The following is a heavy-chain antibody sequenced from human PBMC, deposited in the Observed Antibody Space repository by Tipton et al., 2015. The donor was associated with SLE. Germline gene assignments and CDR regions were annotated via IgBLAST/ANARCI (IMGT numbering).Heavy chain of an antibody. D-gene: IGHD6-13*01. V-gene: IGHV3-64*02. J-gene: IGHJ4*02. CDR1: GFTFSSYV. CDR2: INSNGDRT. CDR3: ARETGYGTSWPFEY. Sequence: SLRLSCAASGFTFSSYVMHRVRQVPGKGLEYVSAINSNGDRTWYVDSVKGRFIISRDNSKNTLFLQMGSLRAEDGAVYYCARETGYGTSWPFEYWGPGTLVTVSS.